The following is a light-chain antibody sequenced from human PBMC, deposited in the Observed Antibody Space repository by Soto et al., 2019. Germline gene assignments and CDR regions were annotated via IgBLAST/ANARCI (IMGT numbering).Light chain of an antibody. Sequence: QSALTQPPSASGSPGQSVTISCTGTSSDVGGYNYVSWYQQHPGKAPKLMIYEVSKRPSGVPDRFSGSKSGNTASLTVSVLQAEDEADYYCSSYAGSNNFVVFGGGTKLTVL. J-gene: IGLJ2*01. V-gene: IGLV2-8*01. CDR2: EVS. CDR3: SSYAGSNNFVV. CDR1: SSDVGGYNY.